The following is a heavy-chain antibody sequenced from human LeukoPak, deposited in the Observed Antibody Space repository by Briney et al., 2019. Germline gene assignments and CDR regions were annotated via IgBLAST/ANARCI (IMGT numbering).Heavy chain of an antibody. Sequence: PGGSLKLSCAASGFILNASAIYWARQASGKGLEWVGRIRSKDHAYATSYAASLKGRFTISRDDSKNMAYLQMNSLKIEDTAVYYCTSPIFSSIPSRPVDYWGQGTLVTVSS. CDR2: IRSKDHAYAT. V-gene: IGHV3-73*01. CDR1: GFILNASA. CDR3: TSPIFSSIPSRPVDY. D-gene: IGHD3-3*01. J-gene: IGHJ4*02.